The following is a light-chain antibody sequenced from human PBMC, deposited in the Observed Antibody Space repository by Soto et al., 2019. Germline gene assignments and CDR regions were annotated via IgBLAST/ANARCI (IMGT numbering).Light chain of an antibody. CDR3: ATWDDSLSGV. CDR1: SSNIGSNY. Sequence: QLVLTQPPSASGTPGQRVIISCSGSSSNIGSNYVYWYQHVPGTAPKLLIYTNDLRPSGVPERFSGSKSGTSASLAISGLRSEDEAYYYCATWDDSLSGVFGGGTKLTVL. CDR2: TND. V-gene: IGLV1-47*02. J-gene: IGLJ3*02.